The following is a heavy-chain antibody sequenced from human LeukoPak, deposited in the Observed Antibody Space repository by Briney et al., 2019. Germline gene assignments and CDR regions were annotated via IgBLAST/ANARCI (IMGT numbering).Heavy chain of an antibody. CDR1: GFTFSNYW. CDR2: INDDGSTT. CDR3: ARDGDTVVTPLVYYYGMDV. D-gene: IGHD4-23*01. V-gene: IGHV3-74*01. Sequence: GGSLRLSCAASGFTFSNYWMQWVRQAPGKGLVWVSRINDDGSTTSYADSVKGRFTISRDNAKNTLYLQKNSLRAEDTAVYYCARDGDTVVTPLVYYYGMDVWGQGTTVTVSS. J-gene: IGHJ6*02.